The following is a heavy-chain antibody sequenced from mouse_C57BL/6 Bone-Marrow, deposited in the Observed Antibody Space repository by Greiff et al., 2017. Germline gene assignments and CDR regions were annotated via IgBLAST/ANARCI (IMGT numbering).Heavy chain of an antibody. CDR1: GFTFSSYA. D-gene: IGHD2-4*01. CDR3: TRYYDYDAMDY. V-gene: IGHV5-9-1*02. CDR2: ISSGGDYT. Sequence: EVKLMESGEGLVKPGGYLKLSCAASGFTFSSYAMSWVRQTPEKRLEWVAYISSGGDYTYYADTVKGRFTISRDNARNTLYLQMSSLKSEDTAMYYCTRYYDYDAMDYWGQGTSVTVSS. J-gene: IGHJ4*01.